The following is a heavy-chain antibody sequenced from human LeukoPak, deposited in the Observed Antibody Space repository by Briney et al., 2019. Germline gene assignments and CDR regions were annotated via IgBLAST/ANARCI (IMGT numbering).Heavy chain of an antibody. CDR3: AKGTDYYGSGQFDH. J-gene: IGHJ4*02. D-gene: IGHD3-10*01. V-gene: IGHV3-23*01. CDR1: GFTFSSYG. Sequence: GGSLRLSCAASGFTFSSYGMHWVRQAPGKGLEWVSAISGSGGSTYYADSVKGRFTISRDNSKNTLYLQMNSLRAEDTAVYYCAKGTDYYGSGQFDHWGQGTLVTVSS. CDR2: ISGSGGST.